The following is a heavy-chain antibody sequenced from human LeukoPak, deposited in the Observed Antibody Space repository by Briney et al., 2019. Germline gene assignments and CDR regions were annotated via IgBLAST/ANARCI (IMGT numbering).Heavy chain of an antibody. CDR3: ARDRNYDSSGYMTPTPLALDY. V-gene: IGHV3-53*01. CDR1: GFTVSSNY. Sequence: GGSLRLSCAASGFTVSSNYMSWVRQAPGKGLEWVSVTYSGGSTYYADSVKGRFTISRDNSKNTLYLQMNSLRAEDTAVYYCARDRNYDSSGYMTPTPLALDYWGQGTLVTVSS. D-gene: IGHD3-22*01. J-gene: IGHJ4*02. CDR2: TYSGGST.